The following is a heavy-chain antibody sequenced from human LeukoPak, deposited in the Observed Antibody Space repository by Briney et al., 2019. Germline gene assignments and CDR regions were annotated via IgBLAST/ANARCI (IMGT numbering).Heavy chain of an antibody. CDR1: GYSFTSYW. V-gene: IGHV5-51*01. CDR2: IYPGDSDT. J-gene: IGHJ5*02. CDR3: ARLGTMVRGFYSWFDP. D-gene: IGHD3-10*01. Sequence: GESLKISCKGSGYSFTSYWIGWVRQMPGKGLEWMGIIYPGDSDTRYSPSFQGQVTISADKSISTAYLQWSSLKASDTAMYYCARLGTMVRGFYSWFDPWGQGTLVTVSS.